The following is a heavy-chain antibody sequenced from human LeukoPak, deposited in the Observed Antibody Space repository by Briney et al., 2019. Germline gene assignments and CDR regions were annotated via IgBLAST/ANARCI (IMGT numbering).Heavy chain of an antibody. V-gene: IGHV1-18*01. J-gene: IGHJ3*02. CDR2: ISAYNGNT. D-gene: IGHD3-9*01. Sequence: GASVKVSCKASGYTFTSYGISWVRQAPGQGLEWMGWISAYNGNTNYAQKLQGRVTMTTDTSTSTAYMELRSLRSDDTAVYYCARDNPITTLTGPLETMSGLDIWGQGTMVTVSS. CDR3: ARDNPITTLTGPLETMSGLDI. CDR1: GYTFTSYG.